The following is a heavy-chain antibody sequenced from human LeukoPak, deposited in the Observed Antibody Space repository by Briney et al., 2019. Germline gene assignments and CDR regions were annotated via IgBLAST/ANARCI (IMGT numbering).Heavy chain of an antibody. D-gene: IGHD1-1*01. CDR1: GGSISSYY. Sequence: SETLSLTCTVSGGSISSYYWSWIRQPPGKGLEWVGYIYYSGSTNYNPYLKSRVTISVDTSKNQISLKLSSVTAADTAVYYCASLNWNDRDYWGQGTLVTVSS. J-gene: IGHJ4*02. CDR3: ASLNWNDRDY. CDR2: IYYSGST. V-gene: IGHV4-59*01.